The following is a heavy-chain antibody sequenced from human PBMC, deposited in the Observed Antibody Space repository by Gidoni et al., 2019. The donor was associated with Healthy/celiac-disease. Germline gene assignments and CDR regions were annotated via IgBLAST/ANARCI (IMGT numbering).Heavy chain of an antibody. J-gene: IGHJ5*02. CDR1: GFTFGSYS. Sequence: EVQLVESGGGLVQPGGSLSLSCDASGFTFGSYSMNWVRQAPGKGLEWVSYISSSSSTIYYADSVKGRFTISRDNAKNSLYLQMNSLRDEDTAVYYCARDLARPSSGWPGPWGQGTLVTVSS. D-gene: IGHD6-19*01. V-gene: IGHV3-48*02. CDR2: ISSSSSTI. CDR3: ARDLARPSSGWPGP.